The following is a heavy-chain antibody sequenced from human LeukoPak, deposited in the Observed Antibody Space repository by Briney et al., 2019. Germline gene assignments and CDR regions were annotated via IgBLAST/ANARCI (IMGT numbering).Heavy chain of an antibody. CDR1: GFTLSNHW. CDR3: ARGGGLDV. Sequence: GGSLRLSCAASGFTLSNHWMNWARQAPGKGLEWVASINHNGNVNYYVDSVKGRFTISRDNAKNSLYLQMSNLRAEDTAVYFCARGGGLDVWGQGATVTVSS. D-gene: IGHD3-16*01. CDR2: INHNGNVN. J-gene: IGHJ6*02. V-gene: IGHV3-7*03.